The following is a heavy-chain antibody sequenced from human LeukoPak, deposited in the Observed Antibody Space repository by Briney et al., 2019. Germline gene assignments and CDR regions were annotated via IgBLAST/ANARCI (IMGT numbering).Heavy chain of an antibody. D-gene: IGHD4-17*01. Sequence: PSETLSLTCTVSGGPISSGDYYWSWIRQPPGKGLEWIGYIYYSGSTYYNPSLKSRVTISVDTSKNQFSLKLSSVTAADTAVYYCAREDYGDYSSVYWGQGTLVTVSS. CDR2: IYYSGST. CDR3: AREDYGDYSSVY. V-gene: IGHV4-30-4*01. CDR1: GGPISSGDYY. J-gene: IGHJ4*02.